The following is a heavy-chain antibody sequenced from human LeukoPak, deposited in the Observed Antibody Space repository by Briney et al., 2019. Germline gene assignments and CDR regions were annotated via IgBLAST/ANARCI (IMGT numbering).Heavy chain of an antibody. CDR1: GFTFSSYG. D-gene: IGHD2/OR15-2a*01. V-gene: IGHV3-30*18. CDR3: AKSERLAFYAFDI. J-gene: IGHJ3*02. CDR2: ISYDGSNK. Sequence: GGSLRLSCAASGFTFSSYGMHWVRQAPGKGLEWVAVISYDGSNKYYADSVKGRYTISRDNSKNTLYLQMNSLRAEDTAVYYCAKSERLAFYAFDIWGQGTMVTVSS.